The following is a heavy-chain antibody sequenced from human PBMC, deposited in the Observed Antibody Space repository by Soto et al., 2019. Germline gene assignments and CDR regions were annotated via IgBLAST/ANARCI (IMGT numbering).Heavy chain of an antibody. CDR1: GFTFSTYN. CDR2: ISSGSGYI. D-gene: IGHD2-15*01. CDR3: ARARYCAGGSCRETLSFDY. V-gene: IGHV3-21*01. Sequence: PGGSLRLSCAASGFTFSTYNMNWVRLAPGKGLEWVSSISSGSGYIYYADSVKGRFTISRDNAENSLYLQMNFLRAEDTAVYFCARARYCAGGSCRETLSFDYWGLGTLVTVSS. J-gene: IGHJ4*02.